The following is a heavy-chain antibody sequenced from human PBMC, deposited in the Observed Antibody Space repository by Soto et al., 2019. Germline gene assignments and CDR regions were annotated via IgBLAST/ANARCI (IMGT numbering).Heavy chain of an antibody. J-gene: IGHJ6*02. CDR3: ARAERGYNWGIGYYYYGMDV. CDR1: GFTFSDYY. D-gene: IGHD5-12*01. Sequence: QVQLVESGGGLVKPGGSLRLSCAASGFTFSDYYMSWIRQAPGKGLEWVSYISSSGSTIYYADSVKGRFTISRDNAKISLYLQMNSLRAEDTAVYYCARAERGYNWGIGYYYYGMDVWGQGTTVTVSS. V-gene: IGHV3-11*01. CDR2: ISSSGSTI.